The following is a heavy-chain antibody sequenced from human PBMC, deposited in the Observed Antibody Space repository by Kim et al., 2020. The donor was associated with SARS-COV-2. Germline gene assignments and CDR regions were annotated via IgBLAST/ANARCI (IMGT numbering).Heavy chain of an antibody. V-gene: IGHV3-30-3*01. D-gene: IGHD1-1*01. CDR1: GFTVNNYT. Sequence: GGSLRLSCAAAGFTVNNYTIHWVRQTPGKGLEWLALVSNDGSNGYYADSVKGRFTISRDNSKNTLYLQMNNLRTEDTAVYYCARSYNSTYVFFDCWGQGT. CDR2: VSNDGSNG. CDR3: ARSYNSTYVFFDC. J-gene: IGHJ4*02.